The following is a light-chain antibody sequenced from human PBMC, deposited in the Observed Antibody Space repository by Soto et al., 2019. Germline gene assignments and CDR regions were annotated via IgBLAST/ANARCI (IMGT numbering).Light chain of an antibody. CDR2: ATS. CDR3: QKYNSAPLP. Sequence: DVQMTQSPSSLSAFVGDRVTITCRASQGIAPYLAWFQQKPGKVPKLLIYATSTLQSGVPSRFSGIGSGTDFTPTISSLQPEDVATFYCQKYNSAPLPFGGGTKVKIK. V-gene: IGKV1-27*01. CDR1: QGIAPY. J-gene: IGKJ4*01.